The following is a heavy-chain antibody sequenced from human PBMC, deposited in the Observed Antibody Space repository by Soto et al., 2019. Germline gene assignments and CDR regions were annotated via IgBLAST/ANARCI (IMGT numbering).Heavy chain of an antibody. Sequence: QVHLVQSGAEVKKPGASVKVSCKASGFTFTSYAMHWVRQAPGQRLEWMGWINAGNGNTKYSPRFKGRVKITRDTSASTANIKLNSLRSEDTAVYYCARDGTYYWGQGPLVTVSS. D-gene: IGHD6-13*01. CDR3: ARDGTYY. CDR2: INAGNGNT. J-gene: IGHJ4*02. CDR1: GFTFTSYA. V-gene: IGHV1-3*01.